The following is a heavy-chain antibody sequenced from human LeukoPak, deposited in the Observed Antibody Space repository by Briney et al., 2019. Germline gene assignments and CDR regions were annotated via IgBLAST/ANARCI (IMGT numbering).Heavy chain of an antibody. CDR3: AKRWRLQLSFDY. CDR2: ISGSGGST. Sequence: GGSLRLSCAASGFTFSSYAMSWVRQAPGKGLEWVSAISGSGGSTYYADSVKSRFTISRDNSKNTLYLQMNSLRAEDTAVYYCAKRWRLQLSFDYWGQGTLVTVSS. V-gene: IGHV3-23*01. D-gene: IGHD2-21*02. J-gene: IGHJ4*02. CDR1: GFTFSSYA.